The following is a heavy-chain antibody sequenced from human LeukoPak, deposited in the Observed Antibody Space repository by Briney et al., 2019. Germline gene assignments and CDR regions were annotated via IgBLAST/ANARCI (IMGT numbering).Heavy chain of an antibody. D-gene: IGHD2-21*02. Sequence: TPGGSLRLSCAASGFTFSNAWMSWIRQPAGKGLEWIGRIYTSGSTNYNPSLKSRVTISVDTSKNQFSLKLSSVTAADTAVYYCARGGYCGGDCYFYYWGQGTLVTVSS. CDR3: ARGGYCGGDCYFYY. CDR2: IYTSGST. V-gene: IGHV4-4*07. J-gene: IGHJ4*02. CDR1: GFTFSNAW.